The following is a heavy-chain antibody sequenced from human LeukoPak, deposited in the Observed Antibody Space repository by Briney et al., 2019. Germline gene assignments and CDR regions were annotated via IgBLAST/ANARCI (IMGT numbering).Heavy chain of an antibody. J-gene: IGHJ4*02. CDR1: GGTFSSYA. Sequence: SVKVSCKASGGTFSSYAISWVRQAPRQGLEWMGGIIPIFGTANYAQKFQGRVTITTDESTSTAYVELSSLRSEDTAVYYCARGCGGATRPLYFDYWGQGTLVTVSS. V-gene: IGHV1-69*05. CDR2: IIPIFGTA. CDR3: ARGCGGATRPLYFDY. D-gene: IGHD2-21*01.